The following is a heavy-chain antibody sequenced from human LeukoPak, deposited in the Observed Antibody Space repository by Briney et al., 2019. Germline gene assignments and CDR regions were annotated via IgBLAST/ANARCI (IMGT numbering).Heavy chain of an antibody. CDR3: AKGRGVAVAGSLSGDS. CDR1: GFTFSTYG. CDR2: IAATGGRP. Sequence: GGSLRLSCVASGFTFSTYGMSWVRQRPGEGLEWISVIAATGGRPYYADSVKGRFTISRDNSKNTLYLQMNSLRADDTATYYCAKGRGVAVAGSLSGDSWGQGTLVIVSS. J-gene: IGHJ4*02. V-gene: IGHV3-23*01. D-gene: IGHD6-19*01.